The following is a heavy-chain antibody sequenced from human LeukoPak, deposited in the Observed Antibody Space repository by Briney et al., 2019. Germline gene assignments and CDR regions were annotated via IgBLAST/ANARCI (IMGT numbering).Heavy chain of an antibody. J-gene: IGHJ4*02. CDR3: ARVAAGLDY. CDR2: ISSSGSTI. D-gene: IGHD6-13*01. Sequence: GGSLRLSCAASGFSFSSYDMNWVRQAPGKGLEWISYISSSGSTIYYAGSVKGRFTISRDNAKNSLYLQMNSLRAEDTAVYYCARVAAGLDYWGQGTLVTVSA. V-gene: IGHV3-48*03. CDR1: GFSFSSYD.